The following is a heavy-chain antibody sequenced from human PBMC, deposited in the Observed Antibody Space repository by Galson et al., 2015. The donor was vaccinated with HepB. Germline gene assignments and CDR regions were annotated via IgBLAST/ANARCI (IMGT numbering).Heavy chain of an antibody. CDR1: GGSFSRHA. CDR3: ARERQLRCCCAYRSGFYHCLGS. D-gene: IGHD3-22*01. J-gene: IGHJ4*02. V-gene: IGHV1-69*06. CDR2: IIPNFGTT. Sequence: SVKVSCKVSGGSFSRHAISWVRQAPGQGLEWMGGIIPNFGTTDYAQKFEGRVTITADKSTSTAYMELSSLTSEDTAVYYCARERQLRCCCAYRSGFYHCLGSWCRGTLLTV.